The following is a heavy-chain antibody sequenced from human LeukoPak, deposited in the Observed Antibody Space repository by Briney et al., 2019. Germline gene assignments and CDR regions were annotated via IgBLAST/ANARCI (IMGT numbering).Heavy chain of an antibody. V-gene: IGHV3-7*01. D-gene: IGHD2-15*01. CDR2: IHPEGNEK. J-gene: IGHJ6*03. CDR3: ASLVYYYYYMDV. CDR1: GFTFCNFW. Sequence: GGSLRLSCAVSGFTFCNFWMSWVRQAPGRGLEWVANIHPEGNEKYHVESVKGRFTISRDNTKNLLFLQMNGLRVEDTAVYYCASLVYYYYYMDVWGKGTTVTVSS.